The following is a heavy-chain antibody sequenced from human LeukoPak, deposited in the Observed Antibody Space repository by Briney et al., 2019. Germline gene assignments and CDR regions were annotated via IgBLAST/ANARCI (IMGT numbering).Heavy chain of an antibody. CDR2: IIPILGIA. CDR3: ARDAYSSSPWYYFDY. D-gene: IGHD6-6*01. J-gene: IGHJ4*02. V-gene: IGHV1-69*04. CDR1: GGTFSSYT. Sequence: GASAKVSCKASGGTFSSYTISWVRQAPGQGLEWRGRIIPILGIANYAQKFQGRVTITADKSTSTAYMELSSRRSEDTAVYYCARDAYSSSPWYYFDYWGQGALVTVSS.